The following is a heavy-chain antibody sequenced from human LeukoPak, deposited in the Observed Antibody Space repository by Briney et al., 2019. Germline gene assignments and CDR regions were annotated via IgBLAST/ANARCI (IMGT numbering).Heavy chain of an antibody. D-gene: IGHD5-12*01. CDR2: IYYSGST. CDR1: GGSISSSSYS. V-gene: IGHV4-39*01. J-gene: IGHJ4*02. Sequence: PSEALSLTCTVSGGSISSSSYSWGWIRQPPGKGLEWIGNIYYSGSTYYNPSLKSRVTISVDTSKNQFSLKLSSVTAADTAVYYCARHIVATITGVDYWGQGTLVTVSS. CDR3: ARHIVATITGVDY.